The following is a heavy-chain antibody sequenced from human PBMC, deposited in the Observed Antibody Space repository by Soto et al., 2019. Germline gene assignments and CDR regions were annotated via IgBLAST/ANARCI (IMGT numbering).Heavy chain of an antibody. Sequence: EVQLVESGGGLVQPGGSLRLSCAASGFTFSSYSMNWVRQAPGKGLEWVSYISSSSSTIYYADSVKGRFTISRDNAKNSLYLQMNSLRDEDTAVYYCAREPSDIVVVPAAISYYYYYWMDVWGQGTTVTVSS. CDR2: ISSSSSTI. V-gene: IGHV3-48*02. J-gene: IGHJ6*02. D-gene: IGHD2-2*01. CDR1: GFTFSSYS. CDR3: AREPSDIVVVPAAISYYYYYWMDV.